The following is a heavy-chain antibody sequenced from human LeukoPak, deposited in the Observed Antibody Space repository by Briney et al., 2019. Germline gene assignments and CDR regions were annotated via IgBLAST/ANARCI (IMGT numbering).Heavy chain of an antibody. V-gene: IGHV4-34*01. Sequence: SETLSLTCAVYGGSFSGYYWSWIRQPPGKGLEGIGEINHSGSTNYNPSLKSRVTISVDTSKNQFSLKLSSVPAADTAVYYCARSIVGATIDYWGQGTLVTVSS. CDR2: INHSGST. J-gene: IGHJ4*02. CDR3: ARSIVGATIDY. D-gene: IGHD1-26*01. CDR1: GGSFSGYY.